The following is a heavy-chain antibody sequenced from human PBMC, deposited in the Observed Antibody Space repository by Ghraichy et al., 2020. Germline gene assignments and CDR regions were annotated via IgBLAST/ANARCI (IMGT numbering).Heavy chain of an antibody. D-gene: IGHD6-19*01. Sequence: SETLSLTCTVSGGSITNYYWNWIRQPAGKGLEWIGRIYSSGGTNYKPSLKSRVTMSVDTSKNQFSLKLSSVTAADTAVYYCARAAGSGWSSHWFDPWGQGTLVIVSS. CDR3: ARAAGSGWSSHWFDP. J-gene: IGHJ5*02. CDR2: IYSSGGT. V-gene: IGHV4-4*07. CDR1: GGSITNYY.